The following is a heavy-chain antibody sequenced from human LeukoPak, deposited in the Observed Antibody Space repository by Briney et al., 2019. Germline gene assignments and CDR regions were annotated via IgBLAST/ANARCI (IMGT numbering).Heavy chain of an antibody. CDR2: IKQDGSEK. V-gene: IGHV3-7*04. J-gene: IGHJ3*02. CDR1: GFTFSKYW. D-gene: IGHD3-10*01. CDR3: ARGEFHLPFDI. Sequence: PGGSLRLSCAASGFTFSKYWMSWVRQAPGKGLEWVANIKQDGSEKYYVDSVKGRFTISRDNAKSSLYLQMDSLRAEDTAVYYCARGEFHLPFDIWGQGTMVTLSS.